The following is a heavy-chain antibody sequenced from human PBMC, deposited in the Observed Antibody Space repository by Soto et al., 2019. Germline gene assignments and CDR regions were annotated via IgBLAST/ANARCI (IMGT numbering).Heavy chain of an antibody. CDR1: GGTFSRYA. Sequence: QVQLVQSGAEVKKYGSSVKVSCKASGGTFSRYAISWVRQAPGQGLEWMGGITPMFGTANYAQRFQGRVTITADESTSTAYLQLSSLRSDDTAVYYCAQTLGLAVAGPGRFDLWGRDTLVTVSS. J-gene: IGHJ2*01. D-gene: IGHD6-19*01. CDR3: AQTLGLAVAGPGRFDL. V-gene: IGHV1-69*12. CDR2: ITPMFGTA.